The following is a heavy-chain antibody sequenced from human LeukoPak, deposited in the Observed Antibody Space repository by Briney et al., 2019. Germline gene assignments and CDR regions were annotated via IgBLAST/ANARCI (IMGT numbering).Heavy chain of an antibody. CDR2: INPNSGGT. J-gene: IGHJ4*02. D-gene: IGHD5-18*01. Sequence: ASVKVSCKAFGYTFTSNYMHWVRQAPGQGLEWMGWINPNSGGTNYAQKFQGRVTMTRDTSISTAYMELSRLRSDDTAVYYCARRYSYGAPFDYWGQGTLVTVSS. CDR1: GYTFTSNY. V-gene: IGHV1-2*02. CDR3: ARRYSYGAPFDY.